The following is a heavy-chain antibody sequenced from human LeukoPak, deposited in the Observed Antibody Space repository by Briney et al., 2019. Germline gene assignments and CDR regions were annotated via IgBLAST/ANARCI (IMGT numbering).Heavy chain of an antibody. V-gene: IGHV3-7*05. Sequence: GGSLRLSCEGSDFTFSNNWMSWVRQAPGKGLEWVAIIKEDGSETYYAEFLKGRFTISRDNAKKSVYLQMNGLRVEDTAVYYCASTANNWFDPWGQGTLVTVSS. CDR2: IKEDGSET. CDR1: DFTFSNNW. J-gene: IGHJ5*02. CDR3: ASTANNWFDP. D-gene: IGHD5-18*01.